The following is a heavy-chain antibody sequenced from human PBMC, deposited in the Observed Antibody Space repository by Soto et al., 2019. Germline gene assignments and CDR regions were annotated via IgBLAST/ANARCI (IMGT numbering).Heavy chain of an antibody. CDR3: ASGARLPRYY. CDR2: IYHSGST. Sequence: QLQLQESGSGLVKPSQTLSLTCAVSGGSISSGGYSWSWIRQPPGKGLEWIGYIYHSGSTYYNPSLKLRLTISLYRSKSQFSLQLISLTAAATAVYYSASGARLPRYYWAPGTLFTVSS. CDR1: GGSISSGGYS. V-gene: IGHV4-30-2*01. J-gene: IGHJ4*02. D-gene: IGHD3-10*01.